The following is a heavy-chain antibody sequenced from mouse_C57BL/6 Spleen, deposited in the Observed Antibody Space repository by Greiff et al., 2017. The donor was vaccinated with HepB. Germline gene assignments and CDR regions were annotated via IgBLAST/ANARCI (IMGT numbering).Heavy chain of an antibody. CDR3: ARTGYSNYYYAMDY. V-gene: IGHV1-18*01. D-gene: IGHD2-5*01. Sequence: VQLQQSGPELVKPGASVKIPCKASGYTFTDYNMDWVKQSHGKSLEWIGDINPNNGGTIYNQKFKGKATLTVDKSSSPAYMELRSLTSEDTAVYYCARTGYSNYYYAMDYWGQGTSVTVSS. CDR2: INPNNGGT. J-gene: IGHJ4*01. CDR1: GYTFTDYN.